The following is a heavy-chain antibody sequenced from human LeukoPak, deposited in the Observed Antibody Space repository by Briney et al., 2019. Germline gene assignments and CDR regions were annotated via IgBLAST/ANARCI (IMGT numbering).Heavy chain of an antibody. D-gene: IGHD2-15*01. CDR1: GYTFTSYA. Sequence: ASVKVSCKASGYTFTSYAMHWVRQAPGQRLEWMGWINAGNGNTKYSQKFQGRVTITRDTSASTAYMELSSLRSEDTAVYYCARDGKFCSGGSCYSGFPGWSDPWGQGTLVTVSS. V-gene: IGHV1-3*01. CDR2: INAGNGNT. CDR3: ARDGKFCSGGSCYSGFPGWSDP. J-gene: IGHJ5*02.